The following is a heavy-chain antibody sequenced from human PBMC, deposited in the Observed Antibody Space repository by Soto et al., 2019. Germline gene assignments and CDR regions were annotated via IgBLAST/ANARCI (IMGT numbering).Heavy chain of an antibody. CDR3: TRLISAAQDY. CDR2: IRDSAYNYAT. CDR1: AFVFKDSS. J-gene: IGHJ4*02. D-gene: IGHD3-10*01. V-gene: IGHV3-73*01. Sequence: EVLLVESGGGVVQPGGSLKLSCVASAFVFKDSSIHWVRQASGKGLEWVGRIRDSAYNYATAYTASVKGRFTISRDDSTNTAYLQMNSLRTEDTAIYYCTRLISAAQDYWGQGTLVSVSS.